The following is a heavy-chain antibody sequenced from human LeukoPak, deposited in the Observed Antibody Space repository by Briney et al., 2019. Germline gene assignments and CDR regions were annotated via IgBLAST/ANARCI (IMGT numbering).Heavy chain of an antibody. Sequence: GGSLRLSCAASGFTFSDYYMSWIRQAPGKGLEWVLYISGSGSTIYYADSVKGRITISRDNAKSSLYLQMNSLRAEDTAVYYCARVRRSRPRVTDYYYMDVWGKGTTVTISS. J-gene: IGHJ6*03. CDR3: ARVRRSRPRVTDYYYMDV. V-gene: IGHV3-11*01. CDR2: ISGSGSTI. D-gene: IGHD6-13*01. CDR1: GFTFSDYY.